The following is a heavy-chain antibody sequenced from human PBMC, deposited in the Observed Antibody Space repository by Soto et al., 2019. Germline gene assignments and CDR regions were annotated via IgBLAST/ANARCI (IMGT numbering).Heavy chain of an antibody. J-gene: IGHJ5*02. V-gene: IGHV3-23*01. CDR1: GFTFSSYA. CDR2: ISGSGGST. Sequence: GGSLRLSCAASGFTFSSYAMSWVRQAPGKGLEWVSAISGSGGSTYYADSVKGRFTISRDNSKNTLYLQMNSLRAEDTAVYYCAKEAGDYDYVWGSYRSTRAASVSLLDPWGQGTLVTVSS. D-gene: IGHD3-16*02. CDR3: AKEAGDYDYVWGSYRSTRAASVSLLDP.